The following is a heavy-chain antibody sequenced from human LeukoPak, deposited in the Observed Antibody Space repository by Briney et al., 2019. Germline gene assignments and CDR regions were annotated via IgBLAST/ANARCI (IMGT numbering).Heavy chain of an antibody. Sequence: GGSPRLSCAASGFTFTNCAMTWVRQAPGKGLEWVSSISGSGASTYYAVSVRGRFTISRDNSKNTVYLQMNGLSVEDTALYYCAKDQSRVGASDPFDSWGQGTQVTVSS. CDR3: AKDQSRVGASDPFDS. V-gene: IGHV3-23*01. CDR2: ISGSGAST. D-gene: IGHD1-26*01. CDR1: GFTFTNCA. J-gene: IGHJ5*01.